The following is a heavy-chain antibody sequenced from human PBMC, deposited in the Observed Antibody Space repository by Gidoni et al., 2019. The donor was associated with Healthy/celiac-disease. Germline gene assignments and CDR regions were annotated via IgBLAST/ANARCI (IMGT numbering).Heavy chain of an antibody. D-gene: IGHD3-22*01. J-gene: IGHJ4*02. V-gene: IGHV3-30*18. CDR3: AKELLGYYDSSGYYYKFHGFDY. CDR1: GFTFSSCG. Sequence: QVQLVESGGGVVQPGRSLRLSCAASGFTFSSCGMHWVRQAPGKGLEWVAVISYDGSNKYYADSVKGRFTISRDNSKNTLYLQMNSLRAEDTAVYYCAKELLGYYDSSGYYYKFHGFDYWGQGTLVTVSS. CDR2: ISYDGSNK.